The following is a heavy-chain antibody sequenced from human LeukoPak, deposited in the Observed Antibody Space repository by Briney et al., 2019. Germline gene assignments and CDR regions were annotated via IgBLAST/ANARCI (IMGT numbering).Heavy chain of an antibody. J-gene: IGHJ4*02. CDR3: AGGDSSSSFDY. CDR2: IYYSGST. V-gene: IGHV4-31*03. Sequence: SQTLSLTCTVSGGSISSGTYYWSWIRQHPGKGLEWIGYIYYSGSTYYNSSLKSRVTISVDTSKNQFSLKLSSVTAADTAVYYCAGGDSSSSFDYWGQGTLVTVSS. CDR1: GGSISSGTYY. D-gene: IGHD6-6*01.